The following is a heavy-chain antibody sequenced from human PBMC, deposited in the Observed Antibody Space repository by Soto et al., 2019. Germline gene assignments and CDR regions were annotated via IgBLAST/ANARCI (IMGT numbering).Heavy chain of an antibody. CDR2: ISIDGNNK. Sequence: QVQLVESGGGVVQPGRSLRLSCAASXFIFSTRVMHWIRQAPGKGLEWVTGISIDGNNKHYADSVKGRFTVSRDNSKNTVYVQMDTLRVEDTAVYYCATEDHGSGRAGTFYHWGQGTLVTVS. J-gene: IGHJ1*01. CDR3: ATEDHGSGRAGTFYH. D-gene: IGHD2-15*01. V-gene: IGHV3-30-3*01. CDR1: XFIFSTRV.